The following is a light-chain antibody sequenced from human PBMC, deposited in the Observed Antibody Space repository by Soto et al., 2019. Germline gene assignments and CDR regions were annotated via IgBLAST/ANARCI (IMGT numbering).Light chain of an antibody. CDR2: AAS. CDR3: QQSYSTPTWT. CDR1: QSISSW. V-gene: IGKV1-39*01. J-gene: IGKJ1*01. Sequence: DIQMTQSPSTLSASVGDRVTITCRASQSISSWLAWYQQKPWKAHKLLIYAASNLQSGVPSRFSGSGSGTDFTLTISSLQPEDFATYFGQQSYSTPTWTFGQGTKVDIK.